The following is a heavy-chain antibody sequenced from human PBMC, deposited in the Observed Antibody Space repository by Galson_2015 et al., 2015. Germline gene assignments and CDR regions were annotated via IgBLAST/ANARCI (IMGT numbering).Heavy chain of an antibody. CDR2: MNPNSGNT. J-gene: IGHJ4*02. CDR1: GYTFTSYD. CDR3: ARGGTLTIFGVVIIRQIFDY. D-gene: IGHD3-3*01. V-gene: IGHV1-8*01. Sequence: SVKVSCKASGYTFTSYDINWVRQATGQGLEWMGWMNPNSGNTGYAQKFQGRVTMTRNTSISTAYMELSSLRSEDTAVYYCARGGTLTIFGVVIIRQIFDYWGQGTLVTVSS.